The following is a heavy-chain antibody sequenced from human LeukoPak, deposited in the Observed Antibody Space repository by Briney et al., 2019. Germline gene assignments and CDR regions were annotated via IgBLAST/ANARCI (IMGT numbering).Heavy chain of an antibody. V-gene: IGHV4-59*01. Sequence: SETLSLTCTVSGGSISSYYWSWIRQPPGKGLEWIGYIYYSGSTNYNPSLKSRVTISVDTSKNQFSLKLSSVTAADTAVYYCARVKYSSGWEFDYWGQGTLVTVSS. D-gene: IGHD6-19*01. CDR2: IYYSGST. J-gene: IGHJ4*02. CDR1: GGSISSYY. CDR3: ARVKYSSGWEFDY.